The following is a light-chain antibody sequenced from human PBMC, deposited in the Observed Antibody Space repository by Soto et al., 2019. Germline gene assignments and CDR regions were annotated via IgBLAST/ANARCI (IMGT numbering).Light chain of an antibody. J-gene: IGKJ1*01. V-gene: IGKV1-5*03. CDR3: QQYNSYPWT. Sequence: DIQMTQSPSTLSAAVGDRVASTCRASQSISSRLAWYQQKPGKAPKLLIYKASSLESGVPSRFSGSASGTEFTLTISSLQPDDFATYYCQQYNSYPWTFGHGTKV. CDR1: QSISSR. CDR2: KAS.